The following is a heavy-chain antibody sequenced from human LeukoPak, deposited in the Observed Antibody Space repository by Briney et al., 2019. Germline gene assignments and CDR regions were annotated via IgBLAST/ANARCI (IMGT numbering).Heavy chain of an antibody. Sequence: GGSLRLSCAASGFTFSSYAMSWVRQAPGKGLEWVAVISYDGSNKYYADSVKGRFTISRDNSKNTLYLQMNSLRAEDTAVYYCARPYSGSYYSAFDIWGQGTMVTVSS. D-gene: IGHD1-26*01. CDR1: GFTFSSYA. CDR2: ISYDGSNK. J-gene: IGHJ3*02. V-gene: IGHV3-30-3*01. CDR3: ARPYSGSYYSAFDI.